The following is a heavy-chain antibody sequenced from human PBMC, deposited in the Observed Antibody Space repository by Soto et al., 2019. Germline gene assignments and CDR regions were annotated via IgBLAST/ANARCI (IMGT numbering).Heavy chain of an antibody. J-gene: IGHJ6*02. CDR3: SGDGGPVTPYGMDV. CDR1: GGSISSYY. CDR2: IYYSGST. D-gene: IGHD2-15*01. V-gene: IGHV4-59*01. Sequence: SETLSLTCTVSGGSISSYYWSWIRQPPGKGLEWIGNIYYSGSTNYNPSLKSRVTISVDTSKNQFSLKLSSVTAADTAVYYCSGDGGPVTPYGMDVWGQGTTVTVSS.